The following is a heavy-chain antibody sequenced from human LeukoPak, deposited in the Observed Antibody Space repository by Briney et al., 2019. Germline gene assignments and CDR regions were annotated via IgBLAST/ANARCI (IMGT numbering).Heavy chain of an antibody. D-gene: IGHD3-22*01. Sequence: GGSLRLSCAASGFTFSSYAMSWVRQAPGKGLEWVSVIYSGGSTYYADSVKGRFTISRDNSKNTLYLQMNSLRAEDTAVYYCATVVMGLTLLWGQGTLVTVSS. CDR1: GFTFSSYA. V-gene: IGHV3-66*01. CDR2: IYSGGST. CDR3: ATVVMGLTLL. J-gene: IGHJ4*02.